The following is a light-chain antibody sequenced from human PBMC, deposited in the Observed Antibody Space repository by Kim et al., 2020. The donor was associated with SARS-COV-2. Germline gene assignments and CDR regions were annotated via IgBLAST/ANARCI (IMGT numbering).Light chain of an antibody. CDR3: QAWDSSHVL. CDR2: QDS. J-gene: IGLJ2*01. Sequence: VSPGQTATMACSGDNLGDKYVCWYQQRPGQSPVLVIYQDSKRPSGIPERFFGSNSGNTATLTISGTQAIDEADYYCQAWDSSHVLFGGGTKVTVL. V-gene: IGLV3-1*01. CDR1: NLGDKY.